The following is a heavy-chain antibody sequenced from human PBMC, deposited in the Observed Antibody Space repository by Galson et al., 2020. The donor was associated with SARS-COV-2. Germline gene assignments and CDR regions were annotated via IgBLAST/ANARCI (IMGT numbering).Heavy chain of an antibody. J-gene: IGHJ6*02. V-gene: IGHV3-23*01. D-gene: IGHD6-25*01. Sequence: FVKGRFTISRDNSKNTLYLQMNSLRAEDTAVYYCAKDKRTKDYYYYYGMDVWGQGTTVTVSS. CDR3: AKDKRTKDYYYYYGMDV.